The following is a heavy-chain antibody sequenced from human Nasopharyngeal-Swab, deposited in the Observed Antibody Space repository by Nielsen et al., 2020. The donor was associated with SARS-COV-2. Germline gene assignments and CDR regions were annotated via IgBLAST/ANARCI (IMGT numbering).Heavy chain of an antibody. CDR1: GFNLGDYY. CDR3: ARVGICYNDWCGSYDN. J-gene: IGHJ4*02. Sequence: GESLKISCVASGFNLGDYYMDWVRQAPGKGLEWLGHSRVKANSYSAEYAASVTGRFTFSREESRNLLYLQMNSLTTEDTAVYYCARVGICYNDWCGSYDNWGQGTLVTVSS. CDR2: SRVKANSYSA. V-gene: IGHV3-72*01. D-gene: IGHD3-9*01.